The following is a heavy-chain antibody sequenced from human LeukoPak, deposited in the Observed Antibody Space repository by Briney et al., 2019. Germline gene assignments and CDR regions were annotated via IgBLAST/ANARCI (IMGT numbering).Heavy chain of an antibody. CDR1: GGSISSSNW. D-gene: IGHD3-10*01. CDR2: MYPSGST. V-gene: IGHV4-4*02. Sequence: SETLSLTCAVSGGSISSSNWWSWVRQPPGKGLEWIGEMYPSGSTNYNPSLKSRVTISIDKSKNQFSLKLTSVTAADTAVYYCAGSITMVRGARTNWFDPWGQGTLVTVSS. CDR3: AGSITMVRGARTNWFDP. J-gene: IGHJ5*02.